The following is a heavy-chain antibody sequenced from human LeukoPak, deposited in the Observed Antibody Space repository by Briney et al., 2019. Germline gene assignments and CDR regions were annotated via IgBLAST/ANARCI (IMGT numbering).Heavy chain of an antibody. V-gene: IGHV1-18*01. CDR3: ARDQAQAFGITIFGGVEYFDY. CDR1: GGTFSSYA. D-gene: IGHD3-3*01. J-gene: IGHJ4*02. CDR2: INPNSGGT. Sequence: ASVKVSFKASGGTFSSYAISWVRQAPGQGLEWMGWINPNSGGTNYAQKFQGRVTMTTDTSTSTAYMELRSLRSDDTAVYYCARDQAQAFGITIFGGVEYFDYWGQGTLVTVSS.